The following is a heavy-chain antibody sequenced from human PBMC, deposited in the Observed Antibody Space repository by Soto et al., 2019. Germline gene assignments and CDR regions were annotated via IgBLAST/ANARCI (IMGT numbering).Heavy chain of an antibody. V-gene: IGHV4-34*01. Sequence: QVQLQQWGAGLLKPSETLSLTCAVYGGSFSGYYWSWIRQPPGKGLEWIGEINHSGSTNYNPSLKSRVTISVDTSKNQFSLKLSSVTAADTAVYYCVRGRPKHYYGSGSSPDYWGQGTLVTVSS. CDR2: INHSGST. D-gene: IGHD3-10*01. CDR3: VRGRPKHYYGSGSSPDY. J-gene: IGHJ4*02. CDR1: GGSFSGYY.